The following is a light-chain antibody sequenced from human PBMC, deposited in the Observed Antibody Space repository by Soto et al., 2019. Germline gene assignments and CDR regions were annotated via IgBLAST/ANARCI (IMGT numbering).Light chain of an antibody. CDR2: GAS. CDR3: QQYNNWPRT. V-gene: IGKV3-15*01. J-gene: IGKJ1*01. CDR1: QSVSSN. Sequence: EIVMTQSPATLSVSPGERATLSCRASQSVSSNLAWYQQKPDQAPRLLIYGASTRATGIPARFSGSGSGTEFTLTISSLQSEDFAVYYCQQYNNWPRTFGHGTKVEIK.